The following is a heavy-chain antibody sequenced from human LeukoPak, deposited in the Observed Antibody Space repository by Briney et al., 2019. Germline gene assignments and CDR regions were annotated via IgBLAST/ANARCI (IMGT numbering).Heavy chain of an antibody. J-gene: IGHJ4*02. CDR3: ARVIAADVDY. CDR1: GYTFTGFY. Sequence: ASVTVSCKASGYTFTGFYMHWVRQAPGQGLEWMGRINPNSGGTDYAQKFQGRVTMTRDTSISTAYMELSRLRSDDTAVYYCARVIAADVDYWSQGTLVTVSS. D-gene: IGHD6-13*01. CDR2: INPNSGGT. V-gene: IGHV1-2*06.